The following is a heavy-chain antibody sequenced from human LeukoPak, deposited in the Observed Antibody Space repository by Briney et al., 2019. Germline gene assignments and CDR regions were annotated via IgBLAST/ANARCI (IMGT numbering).Heavy chain of an antibody. V-gene: IGHV4-30-2*01. CDR3: ARCRSGSFGYWFDP. Sequence: SQTLSLTCAVSGGSISTGGYSWNWIRQPPGKGLEWIGHIYHSGSTFYNPSLKSRVTISVDRSKNQFSLNLRSVTAADTAVYYCARCRSGSFGYWFDPWGQGTLVTVSS. D-gene: IGHD1-26*01. CDR1: GGSISTGGYS. CDR2: IYHSGST. J-gene: IGHJ5*02.